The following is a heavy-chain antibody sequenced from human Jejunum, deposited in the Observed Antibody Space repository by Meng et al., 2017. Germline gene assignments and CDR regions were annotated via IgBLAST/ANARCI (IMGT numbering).Heavy chain of an antibody. CDR3: ARDSTGWYVLDY. CDR1: GFSFSRYG. J-gene: IGHJ4*02. D-gene: IGHD6-19*01. V-gene: IGHV3-33*07. Sequence: QVQLVESGGGVVQPGKSLRLSCAASGFSFSRYGMYWVRQAPGKGLGWVAVIWYDGSNEYYAESVEGRFTISRDNSKNAVYLQMNSLRADDTAVYYCARDSTGWYVLDYWGQGTLVTVSS. CDR2: IWYDGSNE.